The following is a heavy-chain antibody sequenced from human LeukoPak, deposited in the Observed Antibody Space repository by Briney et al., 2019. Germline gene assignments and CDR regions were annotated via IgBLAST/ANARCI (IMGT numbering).Heavy chain of an antibody. V-gene: IGHV4-59*12. J-gene: IGHJ4*02. CDR1: GGSISSYY. CDR2: IYYSGST. D-gene: IGHD2-2*01. Sequence: SETLSLTCTVSGGSISSYYWSWIRQPPGKGLGWIGYIYYSGSTNYNPSLKSRVTISVDRSKNQFSLKLSSVTAADTAVYYCARIYCSSTSCYYFDYWGQGTLVTVSS. CDR3: ARIYCSSTSCYYFDY.